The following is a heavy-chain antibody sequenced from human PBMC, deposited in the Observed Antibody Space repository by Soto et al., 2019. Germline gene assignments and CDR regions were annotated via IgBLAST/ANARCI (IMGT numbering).Heavy chain of an antibody. CDR2: ISSSSSNT. CDR3: ARDRFAPYSSSSY. V-gene: IGHV3-21*01. CDR1: GLTFSSYW. Sequence: HACCLELGCAASGLTFSSYWMPWVRQAPGKGLVWVSPISSSSSNTNYADSVKGRFTISRDNAKNSLYLQMNSLRAEDTAVYYCARDRFAPYSSSSYWGQGTLVTVSS. J-gene: IGHJ4*02. D-gene: IGHD6-13*01.